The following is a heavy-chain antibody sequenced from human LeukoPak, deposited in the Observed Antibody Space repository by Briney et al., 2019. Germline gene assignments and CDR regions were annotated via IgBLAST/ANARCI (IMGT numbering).Heavy chain of an antibody. Sequence: ASEKVSCKASGYAFTGYYMHWVRQAPGQGLEWMGWINPNSGGTNYAQKFQGRVTMTRDTSISAAYMELSRLRSDDTAVYYCARGRSSSWYIAPFDPWGQGTLVTVSS. V-gene: IGHV1-2*02. CDR2: INPNSGGT. D-gene: IGHD6-13*01. CDR3: ARGRSSSWYIAPFDP. J-gene: IGHJ5*02. CDR1: GYAFTGYY.